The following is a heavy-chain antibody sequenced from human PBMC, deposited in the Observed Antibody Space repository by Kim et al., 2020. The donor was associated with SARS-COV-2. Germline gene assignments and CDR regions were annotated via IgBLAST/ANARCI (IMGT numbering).Heavy chain of an antibody. Sequence: GGSLRLSCAASGFTFDDYTMHWVRQAPGKGLEWVSLISWDGGSTYYADSVKGRFTISRDNSKNSLYLQMNSLRTEDTALYYCAKGSYPSANYIDYWGQGTLVPVSS. V-gene: IGHV3-43*01. CDR1: GFTFDDYT. D-gene: IGHD3-10*01. J-gene: IGHJ4*02. CDR2: ISWDGGST. CDR3: AKGSYPSANYIDY.